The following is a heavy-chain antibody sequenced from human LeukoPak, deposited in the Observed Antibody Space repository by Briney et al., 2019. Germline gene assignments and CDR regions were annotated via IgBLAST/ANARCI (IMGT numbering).Heavy chain of an antibody. D-gene: IGHD2-15*01. V-gene: IGHV4-59*08. CDR3: AGHPRYCSGGSCYPSGEYFQH. CDR2: IHYSGST. J-gene: IGHJ1*01. CDR1: GGSISNYY. Sequence: SETLSLTCTVSGGSISNYYWSWIRQPPGKGLEWIGYIHYSGSTYYNPSLKSRVTISVDTSKNQFSLKLSSVTAADTAVYYCAGHPRYCSGGSCYPSGEYFQHWGQGTLVTVSS.